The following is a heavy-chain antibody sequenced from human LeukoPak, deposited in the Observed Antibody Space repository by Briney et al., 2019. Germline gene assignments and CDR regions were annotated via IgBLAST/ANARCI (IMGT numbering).Heavy chain of an antibody. D-gene: IGHD2-21*02. CDR1: GFTFSSSA. CDR3: AKDGMDDYLLTARNWFDP. Sequence: GGSLRLSCAASGFTFSSSAMSWVRQVPGKGLEWVSGISASGGSTYYADSVRGRFTISRDNSKNTLYVQMNSLRDEDTAVYYCAKDGMDDYLLTARNWFDPWGQGTLVTVSS. J-gene: IGHJ5*02. CDR2: ISASGGST. V-gene: IGHV3-23*01.